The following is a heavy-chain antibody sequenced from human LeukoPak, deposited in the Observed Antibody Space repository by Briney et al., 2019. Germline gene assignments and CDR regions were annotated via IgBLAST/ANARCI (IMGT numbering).Heavy chain of an antibody. V-gene: IGHV3-23*01. D-gene: IGHD6-13*01. J-gene: IGHJ4*02. CDR1: GFIFSNYA. Sequence: PGGSLRLSCIASGFIFSNYAMSWVRQAPGKGLEWVSTHSARGGSTCYQYSVKGRFTISRDTSKNTVSLQMNSLRAEDTAVYFCAKRGGSIWYQFDSWGQGTLVTVSS. CDR2: HSARGGST. CDR3: AKRGGSIWYQFDS.